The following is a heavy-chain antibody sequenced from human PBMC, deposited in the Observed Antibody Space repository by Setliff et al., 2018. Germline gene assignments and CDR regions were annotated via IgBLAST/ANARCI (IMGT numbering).Heavy chain of an antibody. D-gene: IGHD2-15*01. V-gene: IGHV3-33*08. Sequence: GGSLRLSCAASGFTFSSYRMHWVRQAPGKGLEWVAVIWDDGGNKYHADSVKGRFTISRDNSKNTRYLQMNSLRPEDTAVYYCARTCSGSGCYAGLESWGQGTPVTVSS. CDR3: ARTCSGSGCYAGLES. CDR1: GFTFSSYR. J-gene: IGHJ4*02. CDR2: IWDDGGNK.